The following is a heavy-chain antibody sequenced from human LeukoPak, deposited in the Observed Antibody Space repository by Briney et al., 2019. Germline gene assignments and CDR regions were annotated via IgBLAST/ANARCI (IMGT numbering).Heavy chain of an antibody. CDR3: ARLPFIAVAAADAFDI. Sequence: ASETLSLTCTVSGGSISGSSYYWGWIRRPPGKGLEWIGSIYYSGSTYYNPSLKSRVTISVDTSKNQFSLKLSSVTAADTAVYYCARLPFIAVAAADAFDIWGQGTMVTVSS. CDR2: IYYSGST. J-gene: IGHJ3*02. D-gene: IGHD6-19*01. V-gene: IGHV4-39*01. CDR1: GGSISGSSYY.